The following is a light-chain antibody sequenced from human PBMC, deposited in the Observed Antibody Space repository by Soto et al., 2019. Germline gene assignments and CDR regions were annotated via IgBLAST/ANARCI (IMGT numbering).Light chain of an antibody. CDR2: DAS. J-gene: IGKJ5*01. V-gene: IGKV3-15*01. CDR1: QSVSSN. Sequence: EKVMTQSPATLSVSPGDRATLSCRASQSVSSNLAWYQQKPGQAPRLLIYDASTRATGIPARFSGSGSGTEFTLTISSLQSEDFAVYYCQQYNNWPPITFGQGTRLEIK. CDR3: QQYNNWPPIT.